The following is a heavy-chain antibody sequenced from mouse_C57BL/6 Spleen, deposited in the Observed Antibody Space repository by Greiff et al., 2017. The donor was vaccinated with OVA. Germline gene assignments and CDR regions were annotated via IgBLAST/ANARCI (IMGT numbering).Heavy chain of an antibody. CDR2: ISGGGGNT. J-gene: IGHJ2*01. CDR1: GFTFSSYT. V-gene: IGHV5-9*01. CDR3: ARREDGYNTRVFDY. Sequence: EVNLVESGGGLVKPGGSLKLSCAASGFTFSSYTMSWVRQTPEKRLEWVATISGGGGNTYYPDSVKGRFTISRDNAKNTLYLQMSSLRSEDTALYYCARREDGYNTRVFDYWGQGTTLTVSS. D-gene: IGHD2-3*01.